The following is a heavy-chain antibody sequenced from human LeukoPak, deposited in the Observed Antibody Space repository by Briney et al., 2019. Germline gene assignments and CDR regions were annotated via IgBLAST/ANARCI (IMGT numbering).Heavy chain of an antibody. Sequence: ASVKVSCKASGYTFTDYYIHWVRQAPGQGLDWMGWIKPSSGGTNYAQKFQGRVTMTRDTSISTVYMELSRLISDDTAVYYCARDGDSPMVDFDYWGQGTLVTVSS. V-gene: IGHV1-2*02. CDR3: ARDGDSPMVDFDY. D-gene: IGHD5-18*01. J-gene: IGHJ4*02. CDR2: IKPSSGGT. CDR1: GYTFTDYY.